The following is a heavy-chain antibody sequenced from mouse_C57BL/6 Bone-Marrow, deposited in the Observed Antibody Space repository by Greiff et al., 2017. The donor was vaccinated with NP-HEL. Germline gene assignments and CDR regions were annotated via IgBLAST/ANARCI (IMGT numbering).Heavy chain of an antibody. J-gene: IGHJ3*01. CDR2: INPSTGGT. CDR3: AREAY. CDR1: GYSFTGYY. Sequence: VQLQHSGPELVKPGASVKISCKASGYSFTGYYMNWVKQSPEKSLEWIGEINPSTGGTTYNQKFKAKATLTVDKSSSTAYMQLKSLTSEDSAVYYCAREAYWGQGTLVTVSA. V-gene: IGHV1-42*01.